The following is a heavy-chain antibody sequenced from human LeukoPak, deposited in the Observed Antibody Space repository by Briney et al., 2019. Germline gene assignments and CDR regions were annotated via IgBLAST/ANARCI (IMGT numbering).Heavy chain of an antibody. CDR3: AIRSWYSSSWYPWYYFDY. D-gene: IGHD6-13*01. Sequence: SETLSLTCTVSGGSTSSSSYYWGWIRQPPGKGLEWIGSIYYSGSTYYNPSLKSRVTISVDTSKNQFSLKLSSVTAADTAVYYCAIRSWYSSSWYPWYYFDYWGQGTLVTVSS. CDR1: GGSTSSSSYY. V-gene: IGHV4-39*01. J-gene: IGHJ4*02. CDR2: IYYSGST.